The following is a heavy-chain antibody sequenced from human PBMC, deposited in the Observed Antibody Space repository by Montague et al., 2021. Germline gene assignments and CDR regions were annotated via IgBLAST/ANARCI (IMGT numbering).Heavy chain of an antibody. CDR3: AAYYYGGGGRGS. J-gene: IGHJ5*02. CDR2: ICDGGSA. V-gene: IGHV4-61*01. CDR1: GDSVRCGIYH. D-gene: IGHD3-22*01. Sequence: ETLSLTCSVSGDSVRCGIYHWGWIRQSPGKGLEWIGYICDGGSATYKTSLGSRVTMSLDTSSNQFSPNLRSAAAADTAVYYCAAYYYGGGGRGSWGQGTLVTVSS.